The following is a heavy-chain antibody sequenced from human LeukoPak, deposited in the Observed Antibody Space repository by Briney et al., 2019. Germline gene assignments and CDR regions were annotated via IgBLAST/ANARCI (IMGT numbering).Heavy chain of an antibody. V-gene: IGHV3-48*01. CDR2: ISSGSGTI. J-gene: IGHJ4*02. Sequence: GGSLRLSCAASGFTFSSYGMHWVRQAPGKGLECVSYISSGSGTIYYADSVKGRFTISRDNAKNSLYLQMNSLRAEDTALYYCARNFGGGDSSGPYYWGQGTLVTVSS. CDR1: GFTFSSYG. CDR3: ARNFGGGDSSGPYY. D-gene: IGHD3-22*01.